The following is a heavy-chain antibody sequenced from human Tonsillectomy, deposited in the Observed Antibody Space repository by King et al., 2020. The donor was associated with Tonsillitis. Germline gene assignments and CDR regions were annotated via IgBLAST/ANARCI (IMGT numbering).Heavy chain of an antibody. Sequence: QLVQSGAEVKKPGASVKVSCKTSGYTFTNFYIHWVRQAPGQGLEWMGVINPSGGGTTYAQKFQGRVTMARDMSTNTLYMELSSLRSEDTAVYYCQRGDFVYWGQGALVTVSS. CDR2: INPSGGGT. V-gene: IGHV1-46*01. CDR1: GYTFTNFY. D-gene: IGHD3-10*01. J-gene: IGHJ4*02. CDR3: QRGDFVY.